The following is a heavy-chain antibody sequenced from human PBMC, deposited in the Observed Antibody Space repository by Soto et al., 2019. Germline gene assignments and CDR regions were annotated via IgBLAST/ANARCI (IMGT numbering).Heavy chain of an antibody. Sequence: QVQLVQSGAEVKKPGASVKVSCKASGYTFTSYYMHWVRQAPGQGLEWMGIINPSGGSTSYAQKFQGRVTMTRDTSTSTVYMELSILRSEDTAVYYCARDTAVYDSSGYYTPPFDYLGQGTLVTVSS. D-gene: IGHD3-22*01. CDR3: ARDTAVYDSSGYYTPPFDY. CDR1: GYTFTSYY. V-gene: IGHV1-46*01. J-gene: IGHJ4*02. CDR2: INPSGGST.